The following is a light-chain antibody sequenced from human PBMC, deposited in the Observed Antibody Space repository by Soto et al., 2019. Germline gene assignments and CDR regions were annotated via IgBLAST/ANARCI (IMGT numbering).Light chain of an antibody. Sequence: EIVLTQSPATLSLSPGERATLSCRASHTVGNYFAWYQQKPGQAPRLLIYDASSRATGLPARFSGSGSGKDFTLTISSLEPEEFAVYYCQQRKNRVTFGPGTTVDIK. J-gene: IGKJ3*01. V-gene: IGKV3-11*01. CDR2: DAS. CDR3: QQRKNRVT. CDR1: HTVGNY.